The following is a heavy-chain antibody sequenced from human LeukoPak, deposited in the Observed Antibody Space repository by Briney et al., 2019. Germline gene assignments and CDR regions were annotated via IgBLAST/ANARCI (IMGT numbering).Heavy chain of an antibody. V-gene: IGHV3-11*01. CDR1: GFNIDDYY. D-gene: IGHD2-2*01. Sequence: TAGGSLRLSCAASGFNIDDYYMSWIRQAPGKGLEWVSHISLSGGTIHYADSVKGRFTVSRDNAKNSLYLQMNSLRAEDTAVYYCARDFPTITSWYYFDYWGLGALVVVSS. CDR3: ARDFPTITSWYYFDY. J-gene: IGHJ4*02. CDR2: ISLSGGTI.